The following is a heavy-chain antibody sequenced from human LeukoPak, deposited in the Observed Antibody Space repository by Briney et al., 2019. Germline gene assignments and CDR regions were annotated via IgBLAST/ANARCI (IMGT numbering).Heavy chain of an antibody. CDR1: GYTLSSCA. D-gene: IGHD3-22*01. V-gene: IGHV7-4-1*02. CDR3: AIHPSDSSGYFSY. J-gene: IGHJ4*02. CDR2: IDTKTGNP. Sequence: ASVNVSCTASGYTLSSCAINWVRQAPSHGLEYMGWIDTKTGNPTYAQGFTGRFVFSLDTSVSTAYLQISSLKAEDTAVYYCAIHPSDSSGYFSYWGQGALVTVSS.